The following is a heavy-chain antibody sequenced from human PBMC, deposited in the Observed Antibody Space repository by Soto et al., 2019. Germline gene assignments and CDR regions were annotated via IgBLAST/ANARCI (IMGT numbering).Heavy chain of an antibody. J-gene: IGHJ4*02. CDR2: IIPIFGTA. D-gene: IGHD6-13*01. Sequence: SVKVSCKASGGTFSSYAISWVRQAPGQGLEWMGGIIPIFGTANYAQKFQGRVTITADESTSTAYMELSSLRSEDTAVYYCARQSGLGIAAAGYYFDYWGQGTLVTVSS. CDR1: GGTFSSYA. V-gene: IGHV1-69*13. CDR3: ARQSGLGIAAAGYYFDY.